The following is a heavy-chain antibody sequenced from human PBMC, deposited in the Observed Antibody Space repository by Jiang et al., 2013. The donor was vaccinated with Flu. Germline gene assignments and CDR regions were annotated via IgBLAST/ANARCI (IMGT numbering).Heavy chain of an antibody. CDR3: AHRVGTLLEAFDI. V-gene: IGHV2-5*02. J-gene: IGHJ3*02. D-gene: IGHD1-1*01. CDR2: IYWDDDD. Sequence: KPTQTLTLTCTVSGFSLSTRGVGVGWVRQPPGKALEWLALIYWDDDDRYSPSLRSRLTITKDTSKNQVVLTMTNVDHVDTGTYYCAHRVGTLLEAFDIWGQGTVVTVSS. CDR1: GFSLSTRGVG.